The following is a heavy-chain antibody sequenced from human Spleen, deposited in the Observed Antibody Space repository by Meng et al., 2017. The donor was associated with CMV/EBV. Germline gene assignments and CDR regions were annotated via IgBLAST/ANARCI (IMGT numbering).Heavy chain of an antibody. CDR1: YTFTTYD. Sequence: YTFTTYDISWVRQAAGQGLEWMGSVNPHSGSTGYAQKFRGRVTLTSTTSESTAYMELSSLRSDDTAVYYCARGVGHDDFWRSNWFDPWGQGTLVTVSS. J-gene: IGHJ5*02. CDR2: VNPHSGST. V-gene: IGHV1-8*01. D-gene: IGHD3-3*01. CDR3: ARGVGHDDFWRSNWFDP.